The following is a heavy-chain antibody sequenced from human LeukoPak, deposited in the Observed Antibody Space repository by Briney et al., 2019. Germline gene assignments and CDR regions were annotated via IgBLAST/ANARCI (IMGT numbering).Heavy chain of an antibody. D-gene: IGHD6-6*01. Sequence: ASVKVSCKASGFTFTSYYMHWVRQAPGQGLEWMGIINPSGGSTSYAQKFQGRVTMTRDTSTSTVYMELSSLRSEDTAVYYCARDDASRYFDLWGRGTLVTVSS. CDR3: ARDDASRYFDL. CDR1: GFTFTSYY. CDR2: INPSGGST. J-gene: IGHJ2*01. V-gene: IGHV1-46*01.